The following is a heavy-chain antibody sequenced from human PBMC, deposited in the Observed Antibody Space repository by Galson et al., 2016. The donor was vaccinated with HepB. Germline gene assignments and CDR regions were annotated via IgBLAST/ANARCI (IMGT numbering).Heavy chain of an antibody. CDR2: IYYTGGT. D-gene: IGHD1-20*01. J-gene: IGHJ5*02. CDR3: ARGGDNWIRPWFDP. V-gene: IGHV4-31*03. CDR1: GASISSVDRY. Sequence: LSLTCTVSGASISSVDRYWTWIRQHPGKGLEWIGYIYYTGGTYYNLSLKSRLSMSVDPSKNQFSLKLNSVTAADTAVYYCARGGDNWIRPWFDPWGQGTLVTVSS.